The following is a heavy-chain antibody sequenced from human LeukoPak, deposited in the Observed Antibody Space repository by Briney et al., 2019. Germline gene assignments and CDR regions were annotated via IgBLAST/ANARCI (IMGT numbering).Heavy chain of an antibody. V-gene: IGHV3-30*02. Sequence: GGSLRLSCAASGFTFNNYGMHWVRQGPGKGLEWVTLIQPDGNDKYYADSVKGRFTVSRDNSKNTLYLQLNSLRAEDTAVYYCAKRDAVTEFDYWGQGTLVTVSS. D-gene: IGHD2-21*02. J-gene: IGHJ4*02. CDR2: IQPDGNDK. CDR1: GFTFNNYG. CDR3: AKRDAVTEFDY.